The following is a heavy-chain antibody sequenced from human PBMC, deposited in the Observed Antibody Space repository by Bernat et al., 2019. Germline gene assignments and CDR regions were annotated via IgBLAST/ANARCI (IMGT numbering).Heavy chain of an antibody. V-gene: IGHV3-48*01. CDR2: ISSSSSTI. D-gene: IGHD2-2*01. CDR3: ARDRYCSSTSCYEGGSYYYYGMDV. CDR1: GFTFSSYS. Sequence: EVQLVESGGGLVQPGGSLRLSCAASGFTFSSYSMNWVRQAPGKGLEWVSYISSSSSTIYYADSVKGRFTISRDNAKNSLYLQMNSLRAEDTAVYYCARDRYCSSTSCYEGGSYYYYGMDVWGQGTTVTVFS. J-gene: IGHJ6*02.